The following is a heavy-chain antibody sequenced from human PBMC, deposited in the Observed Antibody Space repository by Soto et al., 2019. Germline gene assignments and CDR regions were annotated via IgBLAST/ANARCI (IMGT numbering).Heavy chain of an antibody. CDR1: GFTFSSYA. J-gene: IGHJ2*01. V-gene: IGHV3-23*01. CDR2: ISGSGGST. Sequence: GGSLRLSCAASGFTFSSYAMSWVRQAPGKGLEWVSAISGSGGSTYYADSVKGRFTISRDNSKNTLYLQMNSLRAEDTAVYYCAKNFPTPGTLSWYFDLWGRGTLVTVSS. D-gene: IGHD3-10*01. CDR3: AKNFPTPGTLSWYFDL.